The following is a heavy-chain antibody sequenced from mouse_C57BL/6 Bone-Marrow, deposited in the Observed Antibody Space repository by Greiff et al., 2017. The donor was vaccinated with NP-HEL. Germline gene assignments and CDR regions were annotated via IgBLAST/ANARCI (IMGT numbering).Heavy chain of an antibody. Sequence: VQLQQSGPGLVQPSQSLSITCTVSGFSLTSYGVHWVRQPPGKGLEWLGVIWSGGSTAYNAAFISRLSISKDNSKSQVFFKMNSLQADDTAIYYCAKDYYGSMFAYWGQGTLVTVSA. CDR1: GFSLTSYG. D-gene: IGHD1-1*01. CDR2: IWSGGST. J-gene: IGHJ3*01. V-gene: IGHV2-4*01. CDR3: AKDYYGSMFAY.